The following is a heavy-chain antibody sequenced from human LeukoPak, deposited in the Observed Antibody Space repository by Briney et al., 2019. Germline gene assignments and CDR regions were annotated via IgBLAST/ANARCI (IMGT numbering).Heavy chain of an antibody. D-gene: IGHD1-26*01. V-gene: IGHV3-7*01. J-gene: IGHJ4*02. Sequence: GGSLRLSCAASGFTFSSYWMTWVRQAPGKGLEWVANIKRDGSEKYYVDSVKGRFTISRDNAKNSLYLQMNSLRAEDTAVYYCARDAGGSYYYDWGQGTLVTVSS. CDR1: GFTFSSYW. CDR3: ARDAGGSYYYD. CDR2: IKRDGSEK.